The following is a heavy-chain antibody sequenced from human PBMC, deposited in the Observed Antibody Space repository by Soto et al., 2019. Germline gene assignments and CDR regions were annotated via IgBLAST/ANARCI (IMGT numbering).Heavy chain of an antibody. CDR2: IYYSGST. Sequence: QVQLQESGPGLVKPSETLSLTCTVSGGSVSSGSYYWSWIRQPPGKGLEWIGYIYYSGSTNYNPSLTSRVTISVATSKNQFSLKLSSVTAADTAVYYCARISGYSYGLPPYFDYWGQGPLVTVSS. CDR1: GGSVSSGSYY. D-gene: IGHD5-18*01. V-gene: IGHV4-61*01. J-gene: IGHJ4*02. CDR3: ARISGYSYGLPPYFDY.